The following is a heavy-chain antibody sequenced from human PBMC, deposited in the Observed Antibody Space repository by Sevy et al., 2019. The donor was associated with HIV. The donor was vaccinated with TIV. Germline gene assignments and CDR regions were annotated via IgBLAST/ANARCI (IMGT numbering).Heavy chain of an antibody. CDR3: ARVPSRPFYYYYGMDV. CDR2: MNPNSGNT. CDR1: GYTFTSYD. Sequence: ASVKVSCKASGYTFTSYDINWVRQATGQGLEWMGWMNPNSGNTGYAQKFQGRVTMTRNTSISTAYMGLGSLGSEDTAVYYFARVPSRPFYYYYGMDVWGQGTTVTVSS. V-gene: IGHV1-8*01. J-gene: IGHJ6*02.